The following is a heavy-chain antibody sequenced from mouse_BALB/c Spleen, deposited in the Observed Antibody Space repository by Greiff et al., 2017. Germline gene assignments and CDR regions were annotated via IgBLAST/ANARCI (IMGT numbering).Heavy chain of an antibody. Sequence: EVQLVESGAELVKPGASVKLSCTASGFNIKDTYMHWVKQRPEQGLEWIGRIDPANGNTKYDPKFQGKATITADTSSNTAYLQLSSLTSEDTAVYYCARSRFITTVVDWYFDVWGAGTTVTVSS. J-gene: IGHJ1*01. CDR1: GFNIKDTY. CDR2: IDPANGNT. D-gene: IGHD1-1*01. V-gene: IGHV14-3*02. CDR3: ARSRFITTVVDWYFDV.